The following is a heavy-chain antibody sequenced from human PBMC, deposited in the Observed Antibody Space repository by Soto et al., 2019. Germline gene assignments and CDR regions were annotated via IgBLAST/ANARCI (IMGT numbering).Heavy chain of an antibody. J-gene: IGHJ6*02. V-gene: IGHV3-30-3*01. Sequence: GGSLRLSCAASGFTFISYAMHWVRQAPGKGLEWVAVISYDGSNKYYADSVKVRFTISRDNSKNTLYLQMNSLRAEDTAVYYCARALDITMIVVVITGPPSYGMDVWGQGTTVTVSS. CDR2: ISYDGSNK. CDR1: GFTFISYA. CDR3: ARALDITMIVVVITGPPSYGMDV. D-gene: IGHD3-22*01.